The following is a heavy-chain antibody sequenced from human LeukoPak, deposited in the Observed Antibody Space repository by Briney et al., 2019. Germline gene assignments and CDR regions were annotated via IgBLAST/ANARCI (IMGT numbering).Heavy chain of an antibody. J-gene: IGHJ2*01. CDR1: GGSVSSGSYY. CDR3: ARAGLSGTAAGHWYFDL. D-gene: IGHD3-10*01. Sequence: PSETLSLTCTVSGGSVSSGSYYWSWIRQSPGKGLEWIGYVYYSGSTNYNPSLKSRVTISIDMSKNQFSLKLRSVTAADTALFYCARAGLSGTAAGHWYFDLWGRGTLVTVSS. CDR2: VYYSGST. V-gene: IGHV4-61*01.